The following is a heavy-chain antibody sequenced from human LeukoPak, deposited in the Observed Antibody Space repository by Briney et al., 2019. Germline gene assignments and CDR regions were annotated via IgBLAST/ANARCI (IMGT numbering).Heavy chain of an antibody. V-gene: IGHV3-9*01. CDR3: AKDRAGGSGSFFDY. D-gene: IGHD1-26*01. J-gene: IGHJ4*02. CDR1: GFTFDDYA. Sequence: GGSLRLSCAASGFTFDDYAMHWVRQAPGKGLEWVSGISWNSGSIGYADSVKGRFTISRDNAKNSLYPQVNSLRAEDTALYYCAKDRAGGSGSFFDYWGQGTLVTVSS. CDR2: ISWNSGSI.